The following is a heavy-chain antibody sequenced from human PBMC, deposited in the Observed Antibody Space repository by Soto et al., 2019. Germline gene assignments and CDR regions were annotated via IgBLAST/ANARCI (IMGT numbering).Heavy chain of an antibody. CDR1: GGTFSSYA. CDR2: IIPIFGTA. Sequence: QVQLVQSGAEVKKPGSSVKVSCKASGGTFSSYAISWVRQAPGQGLEWMGGIIPIFGTANYAQKFQGRVTITADKSTSTAYMELSSLRSEDTAVYYCARNDYVWVSYRSNYYFDYWGQGTLVTVSS. D-gene: IGHD3-16*02. CDR3: ARNDYVWVSYRSNYYFDY. J-gene: IGHJ4*02. V-gene: IGHV1-69*06.